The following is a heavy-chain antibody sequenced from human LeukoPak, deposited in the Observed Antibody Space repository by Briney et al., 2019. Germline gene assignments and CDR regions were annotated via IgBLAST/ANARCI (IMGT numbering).Heavy chain of an antibody. J-gene: IGHJ6*03. V-gene: IGHV4-61*02. CDR1: GGSISSGSYY. CDR3: ARDLGRAHYYMDV. Sequence: SETLSLTCTVSGGSISSGSYYWSWIRQPAGKGLEWIGRIYTSGSTNYNPSLKSRVTISVDTSKNQFSLKLSSVTAADTAVYYCARDLGRAHYYMDVWGKGTTVTVSS. CDR2: IYTSGST.